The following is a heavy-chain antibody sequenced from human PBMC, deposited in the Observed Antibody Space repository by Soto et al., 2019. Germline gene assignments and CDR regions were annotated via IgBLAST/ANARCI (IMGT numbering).Heavy chain of an antibody. CDR2: IYYSGST. Sequence: SETLSLTCTVSGGSISSYYWSWIRQPPGKGLEWIGYIYYSGSTNYNPSLKSRVTISVDTSKNQFSLKLSSVTAADTAVYYCAREKYYYDSSGYYDAFDIWGQGTMVT. CDR1: GGSISSYY. D-gene: IGHD3-22*01. CDR3: AREKYYYDSSGYYDAFDI. J-gene: IGHJ3*02. V-gene: IGHV4-59*01.